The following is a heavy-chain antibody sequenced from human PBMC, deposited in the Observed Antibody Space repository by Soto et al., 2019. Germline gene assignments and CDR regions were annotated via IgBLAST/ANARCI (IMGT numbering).Heavy chain of an antibody. CDR2: FIPIFSTT. V-gene: IGHV1-69*12. CDR1: GGTFSNHA. J-gene: IGHJ3*02. CDR3: AREVAADGTFREDVFDI. Sequence: QVHLVQSGAEVKKPGSSVKVSCKAPGGTFSNHAINWVRQAPGQGLEWMGRFIPIFSTTNYAQKFQGRVSITADESTITAYLELSSLKQDDTAVYYCAREVAADGTFREDVFDILGKGTLFTFSS. D-gene: IGHD6-13*01.